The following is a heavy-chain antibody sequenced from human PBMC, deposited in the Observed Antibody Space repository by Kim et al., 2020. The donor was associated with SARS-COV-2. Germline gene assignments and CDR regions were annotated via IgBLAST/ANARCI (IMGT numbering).Heavy chain of an antibody. CDR2: ISSSGSTI. CDR3: ARGNSDSWFGELLYRSYYYYGMDV. D-gene: IGHD3-10*01. J-gene: IGHJ6*02. CDR1: GFTFSSYE. V-gene: IGHV3-48*03. Sequence: GGSLRLSCAASGFTFSSYEMNWVRQAPGKGLEWVSYISSSGSTIYYADSVKGRFTISRDNAKNSLYLQMNSLRGEDTAVYYCARGNSDSWFGELLYRSYYYYGMDVWGQGTTVTVSS.